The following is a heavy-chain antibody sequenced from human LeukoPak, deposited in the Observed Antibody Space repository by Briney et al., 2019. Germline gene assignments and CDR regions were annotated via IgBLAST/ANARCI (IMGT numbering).Heavy chain of an antibody. D-gene: IGHD1-26*01. J-gene: IGHJ4*02. Sequence: SQTLSLTCTVSGGSISSGDYYWSWIRQPPGTGLEWIGYIYYSGSTNYNPSLKSRVTISVDTSKNQFSLKLSSVTAADTAVYYCAGSGSRQYFDYWGQGTLVTVSS. CDR3: AGSGSRQYFDY. V-gene: IGHV4-61*08. CDR1: GGSISSGDYY. CDR2: IYYSGST.